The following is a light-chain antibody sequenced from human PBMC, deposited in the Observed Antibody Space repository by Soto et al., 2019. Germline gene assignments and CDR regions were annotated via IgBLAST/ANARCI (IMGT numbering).Light chain of an antibody. CDR2: DVS. J-gene: IGLJ2*01. V-gene: IGLV2-14*01. CDR3: SSYTASSTVV. Sequence: QSALTQPASVSGSPGQSITISCTGTSSDVGGYNHVSWYQQHPGKAPKLMIYDVSNRPSGVSNRFSGSKFGNTASLTISGLQAEDEADYYCSSYTASSTVVFGGWTKLTVL. CDR1: SSDVGGYNH.